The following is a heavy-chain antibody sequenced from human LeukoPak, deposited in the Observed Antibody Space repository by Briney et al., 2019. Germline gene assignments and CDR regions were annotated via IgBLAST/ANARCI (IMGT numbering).Heavy chain of an antibody. CDR2: MFSGGTT. D-gene: IGHD3-22*01. Sequence: PSETLSLTCTVSGGSIRSSRPYWAWPRQPPGKGLEWIGSMFSGGTTYYNPSLKSRFTMSVDTSKNQFSLRLSAVMAADRVMYFCSRWGCGAYDSGGDLWLTQNGVWGQITPVTVSS. CDR3: SRWGCGAYDSGGDLWLTQNGV. CDR1: GGSIRSSRPY. J-gene: IGHJ6*01. V-gene: IGHV4-39*01.